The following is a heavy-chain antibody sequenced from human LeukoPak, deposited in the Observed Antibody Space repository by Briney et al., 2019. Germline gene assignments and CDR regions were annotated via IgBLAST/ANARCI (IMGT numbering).Heavy chain of an antibody. CDR1: GGSIRSSYYY. D-gene: IGHD3-9*01. V-gene: IGHV4-39*01. CDR3: ARHSPILTGYYVGY. J-gene: IGHJ4*02. CDR2: MYYSGSS. Sequence: SETLSLTCTVSGGSIRSSYYYWGWIRQPPGKGLEWIGSMYYSGSSYYNPSLKSRVTISGDTSKNQFSLKLSSVTAADTAVYYCARHSPILTGYYVGYWGQGTLVTVSS.